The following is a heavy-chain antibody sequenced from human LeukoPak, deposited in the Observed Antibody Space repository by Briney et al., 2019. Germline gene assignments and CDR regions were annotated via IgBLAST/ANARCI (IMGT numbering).Heavy chain of an antibody. D-gene: IGHD2-15*01. V-gene: IGHV3-21*01. CDR3: ARAVYCSGGSCYSGMDV. CDR1: GFTFSSYT. J-gene: IGHJ6*02. Sequence: GGSLRLSCAASGFTFSSYTTNWVRQAPGKGLEWVSSISSSSSYIFSADSMKGRFTISRDNAKNSLYLQMNSLRAEDTAVYYCARAVYCSGGSCYSGMDVWGQGTTVTVSS. CDR2: ISSSSSYI.